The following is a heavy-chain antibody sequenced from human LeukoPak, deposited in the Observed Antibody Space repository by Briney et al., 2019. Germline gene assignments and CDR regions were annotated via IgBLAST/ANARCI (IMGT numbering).Heavy chain of an antibody. Sequence: PGWSLRLSCAASGFTFSTSWMNWVRQAPGKGLEWVANIKEDGSEEYYVDSVKGRFTISRDNARKSLYPQMNSLRVEDTAVYYCARGYSGYEFGYWGQGTLVTVSS. D-gene: IGHD5-12*01. J-gene: IGHJ4*02. CDR3: ARGYSGYEFGY. V-gene: IGHV3-7*04. CDR2: IKEDGSEE. CDR1: GFTFSTSW.